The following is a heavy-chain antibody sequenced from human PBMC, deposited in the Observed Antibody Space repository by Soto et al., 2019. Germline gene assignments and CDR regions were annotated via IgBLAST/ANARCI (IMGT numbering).Heavy chain of an antibody. J-gene: IGHJ4*02. D-gene: IGHD3-22*01. V-gene: IGHV1-18*01. CDR3: ARDLPWTYYYDSSGYQIQFLFDY. CDR2: ISAYNGNT. CDR1: GYTFTSYG. Sequence: ASVKVSCKASGYTFTSYGISWVRQAPGQGLEWMGWISAYNGNTNYAQKLQGRVTMTTDTSTSTAYMELRSLRSDDTAVYYCARDLPWTYYYDSSGYQIQFLFDYWGQGTLVTVSS.